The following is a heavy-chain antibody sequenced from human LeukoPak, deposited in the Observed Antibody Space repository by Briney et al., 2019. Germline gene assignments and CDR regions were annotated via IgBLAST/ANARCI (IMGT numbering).Heavy chain of an antibody. CDR1: GYTFTSYY. CDR2: INPSGGST. V-gene: IGHV1-46*01. J-gene: IGHJ4*02. D-gene: IGHD3-22*01. Sequence: ASVKVSCKAFGYTFTSYYMHWVRQAPGQGLEWMGIINPSGGSTSYAQKFQGRVTMTRDTSTSTVYMELSSLRSEDTAVYYCARAPKYYYDSSGYYAYFDYWGQGTLVTVSS. CDR3: ARAPKYYYDSSGYYAYFDY.